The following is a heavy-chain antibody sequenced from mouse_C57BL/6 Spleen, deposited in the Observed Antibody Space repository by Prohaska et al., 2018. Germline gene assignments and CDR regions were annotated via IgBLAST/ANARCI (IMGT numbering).Heavy chain of an antibody. Sequence: APGKGLEWIGEINPDSSTINYAPSLKDKFIISRDNAKNTLYLQMSKVRSEDAALYYCARLGYYGAMEYWGQGTSVTVSS. CDR2: INPDSSTI. J-gene: IGHJ4*01. V-gene: IGHV4-1*01. CDR3: ARLGYYGAMEY. D-gene: IGHD1-1*01.